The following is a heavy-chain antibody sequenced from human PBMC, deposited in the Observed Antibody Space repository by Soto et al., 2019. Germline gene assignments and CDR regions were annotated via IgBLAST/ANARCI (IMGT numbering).Heavy chain of an antibody. CDR1: GDTFTIFA. J-gene: IGHJ4*02. CDR3: ARDLGSGYDPGDY. CDR2: IIPTIGTT. V-gene: IGHV1-69*12. D-gene: IGHD5-12*01. Sequence: QVQLVQSGAEVKKPGSSVKVSCKASGDTFTIFAISWVRQAPGQGLEWMGGIIPTIGTTNYAQRFQGRITITGDESTATAYMELSSLTSEDTAVYYCARDLGSGYDPGDYWGQGTLVTVSS.